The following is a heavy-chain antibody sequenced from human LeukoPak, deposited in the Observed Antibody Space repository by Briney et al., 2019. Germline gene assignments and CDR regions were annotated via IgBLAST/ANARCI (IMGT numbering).Heavy chain of an antibody. J-gene: IGHJ6*02. CDR1: AGSISSGDYY. V-gene: IGHV4-30-4*01. CDR3: ARVPRYYYGMDV. CDR2: IYYSGST. Sequence: SETLSLTCTVSAGSISSGDYYWSWIRQPPGKGLEWIGYIYYSGSTYYNPSLKSRVTISVDTSKNQFSLKLSSVTAADTAVYYCARVPRYYYGMDVWGQGTTVTVSS.